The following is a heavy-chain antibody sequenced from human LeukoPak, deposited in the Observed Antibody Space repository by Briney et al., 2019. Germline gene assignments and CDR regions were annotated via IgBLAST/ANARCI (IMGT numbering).Heavy chain of an antibody. CDR3: ARGSHGTGSFDS. CDR1: GGSVNSYY. J-gene: IGHJ4*02. V-gene: IGHV4-59*02. Sequence: SETLSLTCTVSGGSVNSYYWSWIRQAPGKGLEWIGYIIYNGNTDYNPSLRSRATISLDTSKNQLSLKVTSVTASDTAVYYCARGSHGTGSFDSWGQGVLVTVSS. D-gene: IGHD3-10*01. CDR2: IIYNGNT.